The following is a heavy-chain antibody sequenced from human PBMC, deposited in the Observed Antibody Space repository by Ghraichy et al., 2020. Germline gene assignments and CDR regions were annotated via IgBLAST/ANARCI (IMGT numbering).Heavy chain of an antibody. Sequence: GESLNISCAASGFTFRSYSMNWVRQAPGKGLEWISYINIDSDNIHYADSVWGRFTISRDNAKNSLFLQMNSLRDEDTAVYFCVKDVHWAFDIWGQGTMVTVSS. CDR1: GFTFRSYS. CDR2: INIDSDNI. D-gene: IGHD3-3*02. CDR3: VKDVHWAFDI. J-gene: IGHJ3*02. V-gene: IGHV3-48*02.